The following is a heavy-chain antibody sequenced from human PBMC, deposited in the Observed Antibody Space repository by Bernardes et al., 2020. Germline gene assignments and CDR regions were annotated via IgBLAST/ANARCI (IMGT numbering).Heavy chain of an antibody. CDR1: GFTFDTYW. J-gene: IGHJ4*02. D-gene: IGHD3-3*02. CDR2: INSDGRST. V-gene: IGHV3-74*01. Sequence: GGSLRLSCAASGFTFDTYWMYWVRQVPGKGLVWLSRINSDGRSTLYADSVKGRFTISRDNAKNTLYLQLNSLTADDTAVYYCARDFRNKTLISHWGRGTLVTVSS. CDR3: ARDFRNKTLISH.